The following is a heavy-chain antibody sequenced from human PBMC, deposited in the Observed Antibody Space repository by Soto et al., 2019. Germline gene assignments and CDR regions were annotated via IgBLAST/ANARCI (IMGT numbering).Heavy chain of an antibody. Sequence: GASVKVSCKASGYTFTGYYMHWVRQAPGQGLEWMGWINPNSGGTNYAQKFQGWVTMTRDTSISTAYMELSRLRSDDTAVCYCARDLLHEYSSSSALDYWGQGTLVTVSS. CDR2: INPNSGGT. D-gene: IGHD6-6*01. CDR3: ARDLLHEYSSSSALDY. CDR1: GYTFTGYY. J-gene: IGHJ4*02. V-gene: IGHV1-2*04.